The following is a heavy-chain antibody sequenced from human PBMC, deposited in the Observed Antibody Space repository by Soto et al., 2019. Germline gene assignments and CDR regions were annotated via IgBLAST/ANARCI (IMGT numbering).Heavy chain of an antibody. CDR1: GGSIRGYY. Sequence: KPSETLSLTCTVSGGSIRGYYWSWIRQPPGKGLQYIGCIYYSGSTNYNPSLRSRVSISIDTSKNQLSLNLSSVTAADTAIYYCAKEAGVVPAAMGFDPRGPGTLVTVSS. CDR2: IYYSGST. CDR3: AKEAGVVPAAMGFDP. V-gene: IGHV4-59*01. J-gene: IGHJ5*02. D-gene: IGHD2-2*01.